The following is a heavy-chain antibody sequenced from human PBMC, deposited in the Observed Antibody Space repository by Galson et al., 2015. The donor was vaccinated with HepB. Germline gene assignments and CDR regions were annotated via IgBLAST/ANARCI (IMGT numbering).Heavy chain of an antibody. V-gene: IGHV1-18*01. Sequence: SVKVSCKASGYTFTSYGISWVRQAPGQGLEWIGWISAYNGNTNYAQKLQDRVTMTTDTSTSTAYMELRSLRSDDTAVYYCARVGITMIVGGAFDIWGQGTMVTVSS. CDR1: GYTFTSYG. J-gene: IGHJ3*02. D-gene: IGHD3-22*01. CDR2: ISAYNGNT. CDR3: ARVGITMIVGGAFDI.